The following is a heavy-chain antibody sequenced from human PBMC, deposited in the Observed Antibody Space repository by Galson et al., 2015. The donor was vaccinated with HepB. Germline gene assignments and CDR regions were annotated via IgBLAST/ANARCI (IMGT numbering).Heavy chain of an antibody. CDR3: ATPGGVGARGAFDI. CDR1: GFTFSSYS. J-gene: IGHJ3*02. Sequence: SLRLSCAASGFTFSSYSMNWVRQAPGKGLEWVSYISSSSSTIYYADSVKGRFTISRDNAKNSLYLQMNSLRAEDTAVYYCATPGGVGARGAFDIWGQGTMVTVSS. V-gene: IGHV3-48*04. CDR2: ISSSSSTI. D-gene: IGHD1-26*01.